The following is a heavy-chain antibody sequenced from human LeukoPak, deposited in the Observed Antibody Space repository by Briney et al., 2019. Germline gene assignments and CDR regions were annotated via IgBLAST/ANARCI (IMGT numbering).Heavy chain of an antibody. CDR3: AKGSGIAATPEANAFDI. D-gene: IGHD6-13*01. Sequence: GGSLRLSCAASGFTFSSYGMHWVRQAPGKGLEWVAFIRYDGSNKYYADSVKGRFTISRDNSKNTLYLQVNSLRAEDTAVYYCAKGSGIAATPEANAFDIWGQGTMVTVSS. J-gene: IGHJ3*02. V-gene: IGHV3-30*02. CDR1: GFTFSSYG. CDR2: IRYDGSNK.